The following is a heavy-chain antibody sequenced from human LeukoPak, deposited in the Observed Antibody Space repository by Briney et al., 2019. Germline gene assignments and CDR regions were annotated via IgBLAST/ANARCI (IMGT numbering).Heavy chain of an antibody. CDR2: ISAYNGNT. V-gene: IGHV1-18*01. Sequence: GASVKVSCKASGYTFTSYGISWVRQAPGQGLEWMGWISAYNGNTNYAQKLQGRVTMTTDTSTSTAYMELRSLRSDDTAVYYCARPNYYDSSGYPGPDTFDIWGQGTMVTVSS. D-gene: IGHD3-22*01. CDR1: GYTFTSYG. CDR3: ARPNYYDSSGYPGPDTFDI. J-gene: IGHJ3*02.